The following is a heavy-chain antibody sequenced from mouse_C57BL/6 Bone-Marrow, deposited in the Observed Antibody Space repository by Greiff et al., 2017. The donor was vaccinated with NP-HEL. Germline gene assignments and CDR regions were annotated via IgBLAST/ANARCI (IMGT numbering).Heavy chain of an antibody. CDR2: IDPENGDT. D-gene: IGHD1-1*01. J-gene: IGHJ3*01. CDR1: GFNIKDDY. V-gene: IGHV14-4*01. Sequence: EVQLQQSGAELVRPGASVKLSCTASGFNIKDDYMHWVKQRPEQGLEWIGWIDPENGDTEYASKFQGKATITADTSSNTAYLQLSSLTSEDTAVYYCTTCYGSSSPFAYWGQGTLVTVSA. CDR3: TTCYGSSSPFAY.